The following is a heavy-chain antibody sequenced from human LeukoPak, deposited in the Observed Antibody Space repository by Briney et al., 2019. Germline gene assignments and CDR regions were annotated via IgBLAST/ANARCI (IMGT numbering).Heavy chain of an antibody. CDR3: AKPYYYDSSGYYPYYFDY. Sequence: GGSLRLSCEASGFTFSNYAMSWVRQAPWKGLEWVSSISGSGGSTYYADSVKGRFTISRDNSKNTLYLQMNSLRAEDTAVYYCAKPYYYDSSGYYPYYFDYWGQGTLVTVSS. CDR1: GFTFSNYA. CDR2: ISGSGGST. D-gene: IGHD3-22*01. J-gene: IGHJ4*02. V-gene: IGHV3-23*01.